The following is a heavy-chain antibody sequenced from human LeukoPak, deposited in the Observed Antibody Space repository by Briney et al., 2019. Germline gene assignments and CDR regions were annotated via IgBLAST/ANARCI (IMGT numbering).Heavy chain of an antibody. J-gene: IGHJ4*02. D-gene: IGHD3-10*02. Sequence: GGSLRLSCAASGFTFSSYSMNWVRQAPGKGLEWVSSITTSSYTYYADLVKGRFTISRDNAKNSLYLQMSSLRAEDTAVYYCARLSSGSSLDYWGQGTLVTVSS. CDR1: GFTFSSYS. CDR3: ARLSSGSSLDY. CDR2: ITTSSYT. V-gene: IGHV3-21*01.